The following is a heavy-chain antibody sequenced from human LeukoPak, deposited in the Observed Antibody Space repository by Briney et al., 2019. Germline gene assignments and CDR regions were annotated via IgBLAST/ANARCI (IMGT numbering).Heavy chain of an antibody. D-gene: IGHD6-13*01. CDR3: AREIEAAAGPSEYYYYYYMDV. V-gene: IGHV4-34*01. J-gene: IGHJ6*03. CDR1: GGSFSGYY. Sequence: PSETLSLTCAVYGGSFSGYYWSWIRQPPGKGLEWIGEINHSGSTNYNPSLKSRVTISVDTSKNQFSLKLSSVTAADTAVYYCAREIEAAAGPSEYYYYYYMDVWGQRDHGHHLL. CDR2: INHSGST.